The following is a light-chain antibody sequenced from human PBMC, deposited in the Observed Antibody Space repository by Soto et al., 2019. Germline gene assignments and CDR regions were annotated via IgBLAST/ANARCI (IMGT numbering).Light chain of an antibody. CDR3: QQLNSYPRIT. Sequence: IHLTQSPSSLSASVGDRVTITCRASQGISSYLAWYQQKPGKAPKLLIYAASTLQSGVPSRFSGSGSGTDFTLTISSLQPEDFAAYYCQQLNSYPRITFGQGTRLEIK. J-gene: IGKJ5*01. CDR1: QGISSY. V-gene: IGKV1-9*01. CDR2: AAS.